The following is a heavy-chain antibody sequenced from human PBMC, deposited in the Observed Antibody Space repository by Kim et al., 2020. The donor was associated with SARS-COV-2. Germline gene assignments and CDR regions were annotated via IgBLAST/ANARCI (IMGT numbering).Heavy chain of an antibody. V-gene: IGHV1-2*05. CDR3: ARGRRSGFSAGYYFDY. J-gene: IGHJ4*02. CDR2: INPNSGGT. Sequence: ASVKVSCKASGYTFTGYYMHWVRQAPGQGLEWMGRINPNSGGTNYAQKFQGRVTMTRDTSISTAYMELSRLRSDDTVVYYCARGRRSGFSAGYYFDYWGQGTLVTVSS. D-gene: IGHD3-3*01. CDR1: GYTFTGYY.